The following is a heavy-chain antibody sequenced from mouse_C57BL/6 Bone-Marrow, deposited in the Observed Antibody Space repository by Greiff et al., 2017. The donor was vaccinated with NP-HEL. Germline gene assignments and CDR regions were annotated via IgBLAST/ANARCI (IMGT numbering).Heavy chain of an antibody. Sequence: QVQLKQPGAELVMPGASVKLSCKASGYTFTSYWMHWVKRRPGQGLEWIGEIDPSDSYTNYNQKFKGKSTLTVDKSSSTAYMQLSSLTSEDSAVYYCARGDGRRAMDYWGQGTSVTVSS. CDR3: ARGDGRRAMDY. J-gene: IGHJ4*01. D-gene: IGHD1-1*01. CDR2: IDPSDSYT. CDR1: GYTFTSYW. V-gene: IGHV1-69*01.